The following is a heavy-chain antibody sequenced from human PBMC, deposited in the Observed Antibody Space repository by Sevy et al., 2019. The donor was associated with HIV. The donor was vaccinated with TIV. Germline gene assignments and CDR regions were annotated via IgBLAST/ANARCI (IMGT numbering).Heavy chain of an antibody. Sequence: TSVKVSCKASGYTFRTHGIIWVRQAPGQGLEWMGWISPYNDNRNYAQKVQGRVTMTTDTSTTTVYMELRSLRSDDTAMYYCARDPYYYDSSGHGDYWGQGTLVTVSS. CDR1: GYTFRTHG. CDR3: ARDPYYYDSSGHGDY. D-gene: IGHD3-22*01. J-gene: IGHJ4*02. CDR2: ISPYNDNR. V-gene: IGHV1-18*01.